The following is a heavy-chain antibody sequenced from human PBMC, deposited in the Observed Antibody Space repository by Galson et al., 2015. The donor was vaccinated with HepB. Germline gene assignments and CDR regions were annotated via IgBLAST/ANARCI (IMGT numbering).Heavy chain of an antibody. CDR2: IRYDGSNK. D-gene: IGHD2-21*02. Sequence: SLRLSCAASGFTFSSYGMHWVRQAPGKGLEWVAFIRYDGSNKYYADSVKGRFTISRDNSKNTLYLQMNSLRAEDTAVYYCAKDLLFYCGGDCYTPFDYWGQGTLVTVSS. J-gene: IGHJ4*02. CDR3: AKDLLFYCGGDCYTPFDY. V-gene: IGHV3-30*02. CDR1: GFTFSSYG.